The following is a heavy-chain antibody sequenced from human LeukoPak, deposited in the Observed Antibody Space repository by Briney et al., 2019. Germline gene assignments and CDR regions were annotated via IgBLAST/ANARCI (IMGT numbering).Heavy chain of an antibody. CDR3: ARGEQAGLWFGDTAFHH. CDR1: GGAFSSYA. V-gene: IGHV1-69*10. J-gene: IGHJ1*01. CDR2: INPILGIP. D-gene: IGHD3-10*01. Sequence: SVKVSCKASGGAFSSYAVSWVRQAPGQGLEWMGGINPILGIPNYAQKFQGRVTITADESTSTANMELSSLRSEDTAVYYCARGEQAGLWFGDTAFHHWGQGTLVTVSS.